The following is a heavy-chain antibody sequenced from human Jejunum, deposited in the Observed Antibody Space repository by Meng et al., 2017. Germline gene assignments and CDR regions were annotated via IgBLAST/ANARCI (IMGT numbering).Heavy chain of an antibody. J-gene: IGHJ6*02. CDR3: VRGGCSNTNCYGTDYYYYPKDT. CDR1: GYTFSSFW. V-gene: IGHV5-51*01. D-gene: IGHD2-2*01. CDR2: IFPGDSDT. Sequence: GESLKISCKASGYTFSSFWIAWVRQKPAKGLEWMGIIFPGDSDTRYSPSFQGQVTISADKSISTAYLQWSSLKASDTAMYYCVRGGCSNTNCYGTDYYYYPKDTWGQGTSVTVSS.